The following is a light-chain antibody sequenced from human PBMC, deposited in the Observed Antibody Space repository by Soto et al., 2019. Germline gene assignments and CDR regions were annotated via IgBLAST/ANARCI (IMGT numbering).Light chain of an antibody. CDR1: QDISSA. Sequence: AIQLTQSPSSLYASVGDIVTITCRASQDISSALAWYQKKPGKAPQVLIYDASSLESGVPSRFSGSGSGTDFTLTISSLQPEDFATYYCQQFNSYPRTFGQGTKLEIK. J-gene: IGKJ2*01. CDR2: DAS. V-gene: IGKV1-13*02. CDR3: QQFNSYPRT.